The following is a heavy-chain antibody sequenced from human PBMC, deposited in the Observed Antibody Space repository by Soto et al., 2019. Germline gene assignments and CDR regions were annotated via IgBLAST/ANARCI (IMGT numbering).Heavy chain of an antibody. J-gene: IGHJ6*03. Sequence: GGSLRLSCAASGFTVSSNYMSWVRQAPGKGLEWVSVIYSGGSTYYADSVKGRFTISRDNSKNTLYLQMNSLRAEDTAVYYCARDKRRQQLVWGVTYYYYYMDVWGKGTTVTVSS. CDR2: IYSGGST. D-gene: IGHD6-13*01. V-gene: IGHV3-66*01. CDR3: ARDKRRQQLVWGVTYYYYYMDV. CDR1: GFTVSSNY.